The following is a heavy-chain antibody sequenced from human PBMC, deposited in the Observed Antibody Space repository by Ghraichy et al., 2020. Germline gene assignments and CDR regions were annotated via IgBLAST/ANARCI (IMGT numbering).Heavy chain of an antibody. CDR2: IYYTGST. V-gene: IGHV4-59*01. J-gene: IGHJ3*02. Sequence: SQTLSLTCTVSGDSISSYYWSWIRQPPGKGLEWLGYIYYTGSTNYDPSLKSRVTISIDTSKTQFSLKLSSVTPADTAMYYCARDRRISTAPNDAFDIWGQGTMFTASS. CDR3: ARDRRISTAPNDAFDI. CDR1: GDSISSYY. D-gene: IGHD2/OR15-2a*01.